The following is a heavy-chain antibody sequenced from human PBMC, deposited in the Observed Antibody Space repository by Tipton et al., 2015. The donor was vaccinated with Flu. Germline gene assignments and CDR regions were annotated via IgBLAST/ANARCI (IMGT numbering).Heavy chain of an antibody. Sequence: GSLRLSCAASGFSFSGYSMNWVRQAPGKGLEWISYITSSGDTIFYSDSVRGRFTISRDNAKKSLYLQMSSLRDDDTAVYHCARDSADRPFDYWGQGTRVIVSS. CDR3: ARDSADRPFDY. V-gene: IGHV3-48*02. CDR2: ITSSGDTI. CDR1: GFSFSGYS. D-gene: IGHD6-6*01. J-gene: IGHJ4*02.